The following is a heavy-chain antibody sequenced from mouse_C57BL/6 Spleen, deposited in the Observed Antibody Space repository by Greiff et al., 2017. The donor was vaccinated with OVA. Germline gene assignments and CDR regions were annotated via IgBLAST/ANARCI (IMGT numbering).Heavy chain of an antibody. CDR2: IYPGSGSP. CDR1: GYTFTSYW. J-gene: IGHJ2*01. Sequence: QVQLQQPGAELVKPGASVKMSCKASGYTFTSYWITWVKHRPGQGLEWIGDIYPGSGSPNYNEKFKSKATLTVDTSSSTAYMQLSSLTSEDSAVYDCARSYYGNSYYFDYWGQGTTLTVSA. V-gene: IGHV1-55*01. CDR3: ARSYYGNSYYFDY. D-gene: IGHD2-10*01.